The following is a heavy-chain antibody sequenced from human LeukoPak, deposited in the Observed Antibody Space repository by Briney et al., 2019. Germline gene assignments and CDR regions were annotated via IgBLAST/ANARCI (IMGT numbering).Heavy chain of an antibody. CDR1: GFTVSSNY. CDR2: IYSGGST. D-gene: IGHD3-3*01. J-gene: IGHJ3*02. CDR3: ARAVSYDLWSGYPDAFDI. Sequence: GGSLRLSCAASGFTVSSNYMSWVRQAPGKGLEWVSVIYSGGSTYYADSVKGRFTISRDNSKNTLYLQMNSLRAEDTAVYYCARAVSYDLWSGYPDAFDIWGQGTMVTVSS. V-gene: IGHV3-53*01.